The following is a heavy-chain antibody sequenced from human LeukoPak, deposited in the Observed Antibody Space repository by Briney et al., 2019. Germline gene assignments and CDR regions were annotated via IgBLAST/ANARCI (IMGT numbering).Heavy chain of an antibody. CDR2: IWYDGSNK. D-gene: IGHD2-15*01. CDR3: AKEGFGWYYYDN. J-gene: IGHJ4*02. CDR1: RFTFSNYG. V-gene: IGHV3-33*06. Sequence: GGSLRLSCAASRFTFSNYGMHWVRQAPGKGLEWVAVIWYDGSNKYYADSVKGRFTISRDNSKNTLYLQMNSLRAEDTAVYYCAKEGFGWYYYDNWGQGTLVTVSS.